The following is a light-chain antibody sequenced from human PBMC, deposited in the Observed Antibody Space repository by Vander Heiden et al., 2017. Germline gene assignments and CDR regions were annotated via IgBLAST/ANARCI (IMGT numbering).Light chain of an antibody. CDR1: KLGDKY. J-gene: IGLJ2*01. CDR2: QYS. CDR3: QAWDSSTAV. V-gene: IGLV3-1*01. Sequence: SYELTQPPSVSVSPGQTASITCSGDKLGDKYACWYQQKPGQSPVLVIYQYSKRPSGLPERFSGSNSGNTATLTIGGTQAMDEADYYCQAWDSSTAVFGGGTKLTVL.